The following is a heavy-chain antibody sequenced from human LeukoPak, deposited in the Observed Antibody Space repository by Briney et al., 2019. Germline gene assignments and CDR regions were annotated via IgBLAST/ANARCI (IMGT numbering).Heavy chain of an antibody. V-gene: IGHV1-2*02. Sequence: ASVTVSCTASGYSFTGYYMHWVRQAPGQGLEWMGWINPNSGGTNYAQKFQGRVTMTRDTSISTAYMELSRLRSDDTAVYYCARYYYDSGSSFDYWGQGTLVTVSS. J-gene: IGHJ4*02. CDR2: INPNSGGT. CDR3: ARYYYDSGSSFDY. D-gene: IGHD3-10*01. CDR1: GYSFTGYY.